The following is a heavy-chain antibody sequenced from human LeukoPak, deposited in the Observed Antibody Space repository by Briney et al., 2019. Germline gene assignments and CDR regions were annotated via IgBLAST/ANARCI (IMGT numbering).Heavy chain of an antibody. D-gene: IGHD3-22*01. CDR2: IFPIFGTA. CDR3: ARDISTYYYDSSGYYPTDY. J-gene: IGHJ4*02. V-gene: IGHV1-69*05. CDR1: GGTFSSYA. Sequence: SVKASCKASGGTFSSYAISWVRQAPGQGLEWMGRIFPIFGTANYAQKFQGRVTITTDESTSTAYMELSSLRSEDTAVYYCARDISTYYYDSSGYYPTDYWGQGTLVTVSS.